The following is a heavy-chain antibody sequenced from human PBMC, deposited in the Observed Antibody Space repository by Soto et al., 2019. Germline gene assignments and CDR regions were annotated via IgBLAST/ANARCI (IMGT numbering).Heavy chain of an antibody. CDR3: ARDRGYCSGGTCSSDWFEP. CDR1: GYTFISFG. CDR2: INSYNGQT. J-gene: IGHJ5*02. D-gene: IGHD2-15*01. Sequence: QARLLQSGEEVPKPGASVTVSCMASGYTFISFGISWVRQSPGQGLEWMGWINSYNGQTKFAQNLQGRVTLPRDTTTTPAFMELRSLRPDDTAVYYCARDRGYCSGGTCSSDWFEPWGQGTLVTVSS. V-gene: IGHV1-18*01.